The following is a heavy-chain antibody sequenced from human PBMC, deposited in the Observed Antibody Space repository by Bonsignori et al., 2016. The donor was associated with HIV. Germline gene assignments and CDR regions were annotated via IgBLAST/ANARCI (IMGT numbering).Heavy chain of an antibody. CDR2: ISAYNGNT. D-gene: IGHD2-2*01. V-gene: IGHV1-18*01. J-gene: IGHJ6*03. CDR3: AREASWTYYYYYYYYMDV. Sequence: WVRQAPGQGLEWMGWISAYNGNTNYAQKLQGRVTMTTDTSTSTAYMELRSLRSDDTAVYYCAREASWTYYYYYYYYMDVWGKGTTVTVSS.